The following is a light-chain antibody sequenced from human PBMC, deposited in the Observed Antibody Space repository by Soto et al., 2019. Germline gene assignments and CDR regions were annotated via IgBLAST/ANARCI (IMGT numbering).Light chain of an antibody. V-gene: IGKV1-33*01. CDR1: QDLSKS. J-gene: IGKJ3*01. CDR3: HVSDDRPIHT. CDR2: DAS. Sequence: DIQMTQSPSSLSASVGERVTITCQASQDLSKSLNWYQQNPGKAPKLLIYDASKLETGVPSRFTGSGSGTDFTLTITSLLPEDIATDYCHVSDDRPIHTFGPGTKVHIK.